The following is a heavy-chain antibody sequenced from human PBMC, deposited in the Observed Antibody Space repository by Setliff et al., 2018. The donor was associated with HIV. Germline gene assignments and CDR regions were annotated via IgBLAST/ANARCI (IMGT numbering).Heavy chain of an antibody. CDR2: IYYSGNP. CDR3: ARGFDYAQRPPLYYFDY. Sequence: PSETLSLTCTVSGGSISSGYYYWSWIRQHLGKGLEWIGYIYYSGNPFYNPSLRSRVTISLDTSKNQFSLKLSSVTAADTAVYYCARGFDYAQRPPLYYFDYWGQGTLVTVSS. CDR1: GGSISSGYYY. J-gene: IGHJ4*02. D-gene: IGHD2-2*01. V-gene: IGHV4-31*03.